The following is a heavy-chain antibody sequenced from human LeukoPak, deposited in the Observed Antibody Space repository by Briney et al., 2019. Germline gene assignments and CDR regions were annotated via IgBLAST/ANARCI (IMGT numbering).Heavy chain of an antibody. Sequence: GGSLRLSCAASGFTYDDYTMHWVRQAPGKGLEWVSLISWDGGSTYYADSVKGRFTISSDNSKNSLYLQMNNLRTEDTALYYCAKGGSLYTYYFDYWGQGTLVTVSS. CDR2: ISWDGGST. D-gene: IGHD3-16*01. CDR1: GFTYDDYT. CDR3: AKGGSLYTYYFDY. V-gene: IGHV3-43*01. J-gene: IGHJ4*02.